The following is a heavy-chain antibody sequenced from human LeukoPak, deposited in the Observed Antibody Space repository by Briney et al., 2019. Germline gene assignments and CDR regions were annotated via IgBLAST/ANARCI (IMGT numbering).Heavy chain of an antibody. CDR2: ISSSGSTI. D-gene: IGHD5-18*01. CDR1: GFTFSSYE. Sequence: QPGGSLRLSCAASGFTFSSYEMDWVRQAPGKGLEWVSYISSSGSTIYYADSVKGRFTISRDNAKNSLYLQMNSLRAEDTAVYYCATLAGSRIQLWSPAGYYMDVWGKGTTVTVSS. CDR3: ATLAGSRIQLWSPAGYYMDV. J-gene: IGHJ6*03. V-gene: IGHV3-48*03.